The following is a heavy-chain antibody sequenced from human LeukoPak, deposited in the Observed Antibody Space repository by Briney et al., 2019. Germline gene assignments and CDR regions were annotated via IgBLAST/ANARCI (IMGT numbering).Heavy chain of an antibody. CDR3: AREVYYYSSGSYYNFDY. Sequence: SETLSLTCTASDASISTYYWSWIRPPAGKGLEWIGHISSSGNTNYNPSLKSRVTMSVDTSKNHFSLKLTSVTAADTAVYYCAREVYYYSSGSYYNFDYWGQGTLVSVSS. V-gene: IGHV4-4*07. D-gene: IGHD3-10*01. J-gene: IGHJ4*02. CDR1: DASISTYY. CDR2: ISSSGNT.